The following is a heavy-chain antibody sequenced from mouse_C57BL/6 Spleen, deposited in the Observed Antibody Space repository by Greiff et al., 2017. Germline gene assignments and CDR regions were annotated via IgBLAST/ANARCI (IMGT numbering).Heavy chain of an antibody. J-gene: IGHJ3*01. CDR2: IDPNSGGT. Sequence: VKLQQPGAELVKPGASVKLSCKASGYTFTSYWMHWVKQRPGRGLEWIGRIDPNSGGTKYNEKFKSKATLTVAKPSSTAYMQLSSLTSEDSAVYDCARGAGYYEAWFAYWGQGTLVTVSA. CDR3: ARGAGYYEAWFAY. V-gene: IGHV1-72*01. D-gene: IGHD2-3*01. CDR1: GYTFTSYW.